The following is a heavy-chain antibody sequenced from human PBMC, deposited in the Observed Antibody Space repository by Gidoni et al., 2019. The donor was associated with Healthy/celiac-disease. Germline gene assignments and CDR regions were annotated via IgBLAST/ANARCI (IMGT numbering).Heavy chain of an antibody. V-gene: IGHV4-39*01. CDR2: IYYSGST. CDR3: ARQVIAPVKHFDL. J-gene: IGHJ2*01. CDR1: VGSISSSSYY. Sequence: QLQLQESGPGLVKPSETLSLTCTVSVGSISSSSYYWGWIRQPPGKGLEWIGSIYYSGSTYYNPSLKSRVTISVDTSKNQFSLKLSSVTAADTAVYYCARQVIAPVKHFDLWGRGTLVTVSS. D-gene: IGHD2-21*01.